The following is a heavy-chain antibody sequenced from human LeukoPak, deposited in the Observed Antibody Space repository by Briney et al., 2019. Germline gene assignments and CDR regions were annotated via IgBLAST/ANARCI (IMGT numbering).Heavy chain of an antibody. V-gene: IGHV3-21*01. Sequence: GGSLILSCAASGFTFSSYSMNWVRQAPGKGLEWVSSISSSSSYIYYADSVKGRFTISRDNAKNSLYLQMNSLRAEDTAVYYCARDRGYSYGLDYWGQGTLVTVSS. J-gene: IGHJ4*02. CDR3: ARDRGYSYGLDY. CDR1: GFTFSSYS. D-gene: IGHD5-18*01. CDR2: ISSSSSYI.